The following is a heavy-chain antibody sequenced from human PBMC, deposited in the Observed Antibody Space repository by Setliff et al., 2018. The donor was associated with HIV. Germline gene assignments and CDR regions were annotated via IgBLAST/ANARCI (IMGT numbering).Heavy chain of an antibody. CDR2: INPSGGSA. D-gene: IGHD3-3*01. V-gene: IGHV1-46*01. CDR3: AREGGREYDFWSGYYRPYYYYMGV. Sequence: ASVKVSCKASGYTFTNYYMQWVRQAPGQGLEWMGIINPSGGSATYAQKFQGRVTMTRDTSTSTVYMELSSLRSDDTAVYYCAREGGREYDFWSGYYRPYYYYMGVWGKGATVTVSS. CDR1: GYTFTNYY. J-gene: IGHJ6*03.